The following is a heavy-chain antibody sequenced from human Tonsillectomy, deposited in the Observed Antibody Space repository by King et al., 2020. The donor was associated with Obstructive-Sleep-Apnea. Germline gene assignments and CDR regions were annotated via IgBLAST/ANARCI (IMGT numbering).Heavy chain of an antibody. Sequence: VQLVESGGGLVQPGGSLRLSCAASGLTCISYARHWFRQAPGKVLEYVSAISGNGGSTYYAKAVKGRFTISSNNSKNTLYLQMGSLRTEDMAVYYCAREARTGGSYPGWGQGTLVTVSS. CDR2: ISGNGGST. V-gene: IGHV3-64*01. CDR1: GLTCISYA. CDR3: AREARTGGSYPG. J-gene: IGHJ4*02. D-gene: IGHD1-26*01.